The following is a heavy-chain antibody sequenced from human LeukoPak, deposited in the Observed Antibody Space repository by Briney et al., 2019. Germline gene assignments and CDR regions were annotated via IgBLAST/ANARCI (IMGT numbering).Heavy chain of an antibody. CDR1: GGTFSIYA. V-gene: IGHV1-69*05. CDR2: IIPIFGTA. CDR3: VTRGSGSHYYYYMDV. J-gene: IGHJ6*03. D-gene: IGHD3-3*01. Sequence: SVKVSCTSSGGTFSIYAISWVRQAPGQGLEWMGGIIPIFGTANYAQKFQGRVTITTDESTSTAYMELSSLRSEDTAVYYCVTRGSGSHYYYYMDVWGKGTTVTVSS.